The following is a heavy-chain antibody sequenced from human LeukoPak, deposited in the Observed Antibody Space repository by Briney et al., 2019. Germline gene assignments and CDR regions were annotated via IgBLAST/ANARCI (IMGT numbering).Heavy chain of an antibody. J-gene: IGHJ4*02. CDR3: ARAPYYYDSSGYYAFDY. D-gene: IGHD3-22*01. V-gene: IGHV1-69*04. CDR2: IIPILGIA. CDR1: GGTFSSYA. Sequence: SVKVSCKASGGTFSSYAISWVRQAPGQGLEWMGRIIPILGIANYAQKFQGRVTITADKSTSTAYMELSSLRSDDTAVYYCARAPYYYDSSGYYAFDYWGQGTLVTVSS.